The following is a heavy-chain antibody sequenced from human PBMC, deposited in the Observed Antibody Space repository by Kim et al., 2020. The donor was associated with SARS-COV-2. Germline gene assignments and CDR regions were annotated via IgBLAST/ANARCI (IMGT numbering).Heavy chain of an antibody. Sequence: GESLKISCKGSGYSFTSYWIGWVRQMPGKGLEWMGIIYPGDSDTRYSPSFQGQVTISADKSISTAYRQRSSLKASDTAMYYCARHSQFYSGGWYYYYGMDVWGQGTTVTVSS. CDR3: ARHSQFYSGGWYYYYGMDV. V-gene: IGHV5-51*01. J-gene: IGHJ6*02. D-gene: IGHD6-19*01. CDR1: GYSFTSYW. CDR2: IYPGDSDT.